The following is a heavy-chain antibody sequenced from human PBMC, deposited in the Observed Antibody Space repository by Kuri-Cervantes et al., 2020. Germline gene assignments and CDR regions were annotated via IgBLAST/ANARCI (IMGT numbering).Heavy chain of an antibody. CDR1: GFTFSHYA. D-gene: IGHD4-17*01. Sequence: GESLKISCAVSGFTFSHYAMSWVRQAPGKGLEWVSALSGRGGSTYYADSVKGRFTISRDNSKNTLYLQMNSLRAEDTAVYYCAKTSYGDYLDYWGQGTLVTVSS. CDR2: LSGRGGST. CDR3: AKTSYGDYLDY. V-gene: IGHV3-23*01. J-gene: IGHJ4*02.